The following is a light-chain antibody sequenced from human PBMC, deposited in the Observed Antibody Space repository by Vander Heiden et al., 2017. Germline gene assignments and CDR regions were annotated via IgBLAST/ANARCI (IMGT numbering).Light chain of an antibody. V-gene: IGKV1-39*01. Sequence: DIQMTQSPSSLSASVGDRVTVTCRAGQHIGRALNWYQQKPGKAPKLLIYAASTLQSGVPSRFSGSGSGTDFTLTISSLQPEDFATYYCQQSYTALRTFGQGTKLEIK. CDR2: AAS. CDR3: QQSYTALRT. J-gene: IGKJ2*01. CDR1: QHIGRA.